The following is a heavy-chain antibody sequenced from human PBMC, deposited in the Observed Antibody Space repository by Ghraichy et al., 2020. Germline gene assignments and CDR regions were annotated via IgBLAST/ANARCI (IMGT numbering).Heavy chain of an antibody. D-gene: IGHD4-17*01. CDR2: IYHSGST. CDR3: ASHDYGDYTFDY. J-gene: IGHJ4*02. Sequence: SETLSLTCAVSGGSISSGGYSWSWIRQPPGKGLEWIGYIYHSGSTYYNPSLKSRTTISLDRSKNQFSLKLSSVTAAATAVYYCASHDYGDYTFDYWGQVTLVTVSS. V-gene: IGHV4-30-2*01. CDR1: GGSISSGGYS.